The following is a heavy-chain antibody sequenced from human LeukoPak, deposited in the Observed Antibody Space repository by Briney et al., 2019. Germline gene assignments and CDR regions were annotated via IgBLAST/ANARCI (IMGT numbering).Heavy chain of an antibody. V-gene: IGHV3-7*01. CDR2: IDQDGSVK. CDR3: ARDPGSSSFDY. J-gene: IGHJ4*02. CDR1: VFTFSSFW. D-gene: IGHD6-13*01. Sequence: GGSLRLSCVASVFTFSSFWMSWVRPAPGKGLEFVANIDQDGSVKNYVDSGKGRFIISRDNAKNSLYLQMDSLRAEDTAVYFCARDPGSSSFDYWGLGNPGTVSS.